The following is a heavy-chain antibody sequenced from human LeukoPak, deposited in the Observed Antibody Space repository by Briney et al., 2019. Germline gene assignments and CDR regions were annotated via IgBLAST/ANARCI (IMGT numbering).Heavy chain of an antibody. J-gene: IGHJ6*03. Sequence: PSETLSLTCTVSGGSISNYYWSWIRQPPGKGLEWIGSIYHSGSTYYNPSLKSRVTISVDTSKNQFSLKLSSVTAADTAVYYCARVDQLLSYYMDVWGKGTTVTVSS. CDR1: GGSISNYY. D-gene: IGHD2-2*01. V-gene: IGHV4-38-2*02. CDR2: IYHSGST. CDR3: ARVDQLLSYYMDV.